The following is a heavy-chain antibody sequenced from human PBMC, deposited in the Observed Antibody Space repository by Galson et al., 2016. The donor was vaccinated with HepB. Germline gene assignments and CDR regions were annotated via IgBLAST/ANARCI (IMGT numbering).Heavy chain of an antibody. CDR3: AGYDFWSGYYGYYFDN. CDR1: GFSFSSSA. V-gene: IGHV1-58*01. J-gene: IGHJ4*02. CDR2: IVVGSGNT. D-gene: IGHD3-3*01. Sequence: SVKVSCKASGFSFSSSAAHWVRQTRGQRLEWIGWIVVGSGNTNYAQKFQERVTITRVLSSGTAYMELSSLRSEDTAVYYCAGYDFWSGYYGYYFDNWGQGTLVTVSS.